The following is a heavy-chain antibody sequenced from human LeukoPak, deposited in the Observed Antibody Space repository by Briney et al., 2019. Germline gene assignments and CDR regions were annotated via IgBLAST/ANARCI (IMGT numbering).Heavy chain of an antibody. V-gene: IGHV3-23*01. Sequence: GGSLRLSCAASGCTFSSYAMSWVRQAPGKGLEWVSAISHDATGTYYTDSVKGRFPISRDSSKNTLYLQMNSLRADDTAVYYCAKRANTGWYSLDYWGQGTLVTVSS. D-gene: IGHD6-19*01. CDR3: AKRANTGWYSLDY. J-gene: IGHJ4*02. CDR2: ISHDATGT. CDR1: GCTFSSYA.